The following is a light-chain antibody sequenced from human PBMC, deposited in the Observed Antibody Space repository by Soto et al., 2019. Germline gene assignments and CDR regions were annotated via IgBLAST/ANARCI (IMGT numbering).Light chain of an antibody. CDR3: QQYNNWPPAT. CDR1: QSVSSN. J-gene: IGKJ3*01. V-gene: IGKV3-15*01. Sequence: EIVMTQSPATLSVSPGERATLSCRASQSVSSNLAWYQQKPGQAPRLLIYGASTRATGIPARFSGSGSGTESTLTISSLQSEDFAVYYCQQYNNWPPATFGPGTKVDIK. CDR2: GAS.